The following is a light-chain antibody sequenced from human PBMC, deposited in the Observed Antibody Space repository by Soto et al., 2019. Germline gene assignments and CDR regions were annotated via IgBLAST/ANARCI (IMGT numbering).Light chain of an antibody. Sequence: EIVLTQSPATLSLSPGERATLSCRASQSVSSYLAWYQQKPGQAPRLLIYDASNRATGIPARFRGSGSGTDFTLTISSLEPEDYAVYYWQQRSNWPPLTFGGGTTVEIK. CDR2: DAS. CDR1: QSVSSY. CDR3: QQRSNWPPLT. V-gene: IGKV3-11*01. J-gene: IGKJ4*01.